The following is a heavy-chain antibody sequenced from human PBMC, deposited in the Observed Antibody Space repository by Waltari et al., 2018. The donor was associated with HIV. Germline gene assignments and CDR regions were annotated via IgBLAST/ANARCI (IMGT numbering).Heavy chain of an antibody. D-gene: IGHD3-22*01. CDR1: GKTFTRYG. V-gene: IGHV1-18*01. CDR2: ISAYNGNT. CDR3: ARLTHYYDTSGPDYYYYGMDV. J-gene: IGHJ6*02. Sequence: QVQLVQSGAEAKQPGASVKVSCKASGKTFTRYGISWVRQDSGQGLEWMGWISAYNGNTNYAQKLQGRVSMTTETSTSTAYMELRSLRSDDTAVYYCARLTHYYDTSGPDYYYYGMDVWGQGTTVTVSS.